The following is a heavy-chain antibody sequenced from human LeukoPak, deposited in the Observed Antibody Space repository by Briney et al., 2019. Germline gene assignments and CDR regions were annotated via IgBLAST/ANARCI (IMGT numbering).Heavy chain of an antibody. CDR3: AREGARWEPSFSAFDI. D-gene: IGHD1-26*01. CDR1: GYSISRGYY. Sequence: PSETLSLTCTVSGYSISRGYYWAWIRQPPGKGLEWIGYIYYSGSTSYNPSLKSRVTISVDTSKNQFSLKLSSVTAADTAVYYCAREGARWEPSFSAFDIWGQGTMVTVSS. CDR2: IYYSGST. V-gene: IGHV4-61*01. J-gene: IGHJ3*02.